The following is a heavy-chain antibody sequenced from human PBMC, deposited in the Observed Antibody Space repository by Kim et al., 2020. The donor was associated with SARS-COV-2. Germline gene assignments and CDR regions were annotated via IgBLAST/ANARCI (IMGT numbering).Heavy chain of an antibody. Sequence: ASVKVSCKASGYTFTSYYMHWVRQAPGQGLEWMGIINPSGGSTSYAQKFQGRVTMTRDTSTSTVYMELSSLRSEDTAVYYCATGGNGGYVEDWFDPWGQGTLVTVSS. CDR2: INPSGGST. CDR3: ATGGNGGYVEDWFDP. V-gene: IGHV1-46*01. J-gene: IGHJ5*02. CDR1: GYTFTSYY. D-gene: IGHD5-12*01.